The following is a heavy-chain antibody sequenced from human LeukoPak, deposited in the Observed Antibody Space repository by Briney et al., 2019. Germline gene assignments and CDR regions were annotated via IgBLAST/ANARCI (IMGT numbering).Heavy chain of an antibody. D-gene: IGHD5-12*01. CDR1: GFTFRNYV. CDR2: ISNTGGTT. CDR3: AKGRSGSHYDAFDV. V-gene: IGHV3-23*01. Sequence: PGGSLRLSCAASGFTFRNYVMSWVRQAPGKGLECVSTISNTGGTTYYADSVEGRFIISRDNSKNTVYLQMNSLRAEDTAMYYCAKGRSGSHYDAFDVWGQGTMVTVSS. J-gene: IGHJ3*01.